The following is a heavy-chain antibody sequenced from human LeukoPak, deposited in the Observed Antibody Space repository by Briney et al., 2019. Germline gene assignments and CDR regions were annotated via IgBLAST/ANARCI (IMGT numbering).Heavy chain of an antibody. V-gene: IGHV4-4*07. CDR2: IYTSGST. CDR1: GGSISSYY. CDR3: AGERLYYDSSGYAY. D-gene: IGHD3-22*01. J-gene: IGHJ4*02. Sequence: SETLSLTCTVSGGSISSYYWSWIRQPAGKGLEWIGRIYTSGSTNYNPSLKSRVTMSVDTSKNQFSLKLSSVTAADTAVYYCAGERLYYDSSGYAYWGQGTLVTVSS.